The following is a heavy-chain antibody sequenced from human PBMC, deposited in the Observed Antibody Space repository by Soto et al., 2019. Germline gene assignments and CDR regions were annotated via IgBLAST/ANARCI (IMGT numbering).Heavy chain of an antibody. CDR2: ISNRGDTT. D-gene: IGHD5-12*01. CDR1: GITFSSYA. Sequence: EVQLLESGGGLVQPGGSLRLSCAASGITFSSYAMNWVRQAPGKGLEWVSFISNRGDTTYYADSVKGRFTISRDNSKNTLYLQLNSLRAEDTAMYYCAKDKEVATIGGAFDYWGQGTLLTVAS. J-gene: IGHJ4*02. V-gene: IGHV3-23*01. CDR3: AKDKEVATIGGAFDY.